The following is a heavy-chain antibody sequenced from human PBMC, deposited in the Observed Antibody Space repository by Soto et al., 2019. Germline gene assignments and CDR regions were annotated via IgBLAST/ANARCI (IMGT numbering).Heavy chain of an antibody. CDR2: ISYDGSNK. J-gene: IGHJ4*02. V-gene: IGHV3-30*18. D-gene: IGHD6-19*01. CDR1: G. Sequence: GSRRVRQAPSKGLEWVAVISYDGSNKYYADSVKGRFTISRDNSKNTLYLQMNSLRAEDTAVYYCAKDPEWLGPSRNYFDYWGQGTLVTVSS. CDR3: AKDPEWLGPSRNYFDY.